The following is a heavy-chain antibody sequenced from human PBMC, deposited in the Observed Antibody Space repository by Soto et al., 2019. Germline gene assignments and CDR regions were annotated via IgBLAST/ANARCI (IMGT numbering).Heavy chain of an antibody. D-gene: IGHD3-16*01. V-gene: IGHV3-23*01. Sequence: VHLLESGGYLVQPGGSLRLSCAASGFAFSSYVMGWVRQAPGKGLEWVSAISGNGADTYYADSVKGRFTISRDNSRNTLYLRMNSLRVEDTGVFDCAKRRGEGYFDYWGQGTLVTVSS. CDR3: AKRRGEGYFDY. J-gene: IGHJ4*02. CDR1: GFAFSSYV. CDR2: ISGNGADT.